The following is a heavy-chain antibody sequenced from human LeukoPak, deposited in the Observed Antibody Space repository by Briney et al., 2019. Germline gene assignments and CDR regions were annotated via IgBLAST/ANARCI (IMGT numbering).Heavy chain of an antibody. V-gene: IGHV3-23*03. CDR1: RFTFSSYD. J-gene: IGHJ5*02. Sequence: GGSLRLSCAASRFTFSSYDMSWVRQAPGKGLEWVSVIYSGGSTYYADSVKGRFTISRDNSKNTLYLQMNSLRAEDTAVYYCAKFRGSLAWGQGTLVTVSS. CDR3: AKFRGSLA. CDR2: IYSGGST. D-gene: IGHD1-26*01.